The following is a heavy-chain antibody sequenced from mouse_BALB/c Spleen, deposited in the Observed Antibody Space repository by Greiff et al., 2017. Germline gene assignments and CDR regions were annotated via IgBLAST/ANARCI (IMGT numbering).Heavy chain of an antibody. CDR2: IWAGGST. V-gene: IGHV2-9*02. J-gene: IGHJ4*01. CDR1: GFSLTSYG. CDR3: ARDNYDGGGYAMDY. Sequence: VQRVESGPGLVAPSQSLSITCTVSGFSLTSYGVHWVRQPPGKGLEWLGVIWAGGSTNYNSALMSRLSISKDNSKSQVFLKMNSLQTDDTAMYYCARDNYDGGGYAMDYWGQGTSVTVSS. D-gene: IGHD2-4*01.